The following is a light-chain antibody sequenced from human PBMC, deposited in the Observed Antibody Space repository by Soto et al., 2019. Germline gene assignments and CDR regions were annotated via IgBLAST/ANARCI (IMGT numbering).Light chain of an antibody. Sequence: DIQMTQSPSILSASVGDRVTITCRASQSVSSWLAWYRQRPGQAPKLLIYDASTLTSGVPSRFSGSGSGTEFTLTISRLQPEDFATYYCQQYHVFWTFGQGTKVEIK. V-gene: IGKV1-5*01. J-gene: IGKJ1*01. CDR3: QQYHVFWT. CDR1: QSVSSW. CDR2: DAS.